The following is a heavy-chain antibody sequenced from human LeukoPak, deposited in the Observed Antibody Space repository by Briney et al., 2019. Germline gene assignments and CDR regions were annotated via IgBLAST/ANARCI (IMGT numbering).Heavy chain of an antibody. V-gene: IGHV1-8*01. J-gene: IGHJ4*02. CDR2: MNPNSGNT. CDR1: GYTFTSYD. CDR3: ARYDGGSGPFDY. Sequence: ASVKVSCKASGYTFTSYDINWVRQATGQGLEWMGWMNPNSGNTGYAQKFQGRVTMTRNTSISTAYMELSSLRSEDTAVYYCARYDGGSGPFDYWGQGTLATVSS. D-gene: IGHD3-10*01.